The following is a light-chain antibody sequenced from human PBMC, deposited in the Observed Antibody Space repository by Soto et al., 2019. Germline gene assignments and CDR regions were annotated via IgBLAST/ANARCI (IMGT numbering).Light chain of an antibody. Sequence: EVVMTQSPATLSVSLGDRATLSCRASQSVSSNLAWYQQKPGQAPRLLIYDASNRATGIPARFSGSGSGTDFTLTISSLEPEDFAVYYCQQRSNWPRTFGQGTRWIS. CDR3: QQRSNWPRT. CDR1: QSVSSN. J-gene: IGKJ1*01. CDR2: DAS. V-gene: IGKV3-11*01.